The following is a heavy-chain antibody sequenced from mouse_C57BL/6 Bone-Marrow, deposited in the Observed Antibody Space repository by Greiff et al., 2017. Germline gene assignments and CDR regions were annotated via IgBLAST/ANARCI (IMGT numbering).Heavy chain of an antibody. D-gene: IGHD1-1*02. CDR1: GYSITSGYY. CDR2: ISYDGSN. Sequence: ESGPGLVKPSQSLSLTCSVSGYSITSGYYCNWIRQFPGNKLEWMGYISYDGSNNYNPSLKNRIPITRDTSKNQFCLKLNSVTTEDTATYYCERGGPFAYWGQGALVTVSA. CDR3: ERGGPFAY. V-gene: IGHV3-6*01. J-gene: IGHJ3*01.